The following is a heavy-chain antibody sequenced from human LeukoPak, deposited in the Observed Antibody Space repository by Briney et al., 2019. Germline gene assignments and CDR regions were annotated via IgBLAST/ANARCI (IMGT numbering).Heavy chain of an antibody. CDR3: ARCGDGLPCDFDY. J-gene: IGHJ4*02. D-gene: IGHD3-10*01. V-gene: IGHV3-11*04. Sequence: GGSLRLCCDASGFIFSDYYMSWVRQAPGKGLEWISYISNPSSTRYYADSVKGRLTISRDNAKNSLYLQMNSLRAEDTAVYYCARCGDGLPCDFDYWGQGTLVIVSS. CDR2: ISNPSSTR. CDR1: GFIFSDYY.